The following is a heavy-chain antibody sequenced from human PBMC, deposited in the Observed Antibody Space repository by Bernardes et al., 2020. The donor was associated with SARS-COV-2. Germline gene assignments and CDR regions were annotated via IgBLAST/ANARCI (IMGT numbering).Heavy chain of an antibody. D-gene: IGHD4-4*01. Sequence: YSDSVRGRFTISRDNAKNSVSLQMNSLRAEDTAVYYCARVDFSNLYYFDYWGQGTPVTVSS. J-gene: IGHJ4*02. CDR3: ARVDFSNLYYFDY. V-gene: IGHV3-21*06.